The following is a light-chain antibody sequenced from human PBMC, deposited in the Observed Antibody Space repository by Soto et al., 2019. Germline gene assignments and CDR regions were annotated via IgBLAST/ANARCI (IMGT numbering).Light chain of an antibody. V-gene: IGLV2-14*03. CDR2: DVS. CDR1: NNDVGAYNY. J-gene: IGLJ3*02. Sequence: QSALTQPASVSGSPGQSITISCTGTNNDVGAYNYVSWYQQHPGKAPKTMIYDVSNRPSGVSNRFSGSKSGNTASLTISGLQAEDAAHYYCSSYTRSNTVLFGGGTQLTVL. CDR3: SSYTRSNTVL.